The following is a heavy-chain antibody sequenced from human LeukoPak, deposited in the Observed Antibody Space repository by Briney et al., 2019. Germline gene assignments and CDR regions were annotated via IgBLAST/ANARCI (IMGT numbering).Heavy chain of an antibody. CDR3: TRTVYSTTWERWFDP. D-gene: IGHD6-13*01. J-gene: IGHJ5*02. V-gene: IGHV3-11*04. Sequence: GGSLRLSCAASGFTFNDYYMSWIRQAPGKGLEWVSYISSSGSTIYYADSVKGRFSISRDNARNSLYLQMNSLRGEDTAVYYCTRTVYSTTWERWFDPWGQGTLVTVSS. CDR2: ISSSGSTI. CDR1: GFTFNDYY.